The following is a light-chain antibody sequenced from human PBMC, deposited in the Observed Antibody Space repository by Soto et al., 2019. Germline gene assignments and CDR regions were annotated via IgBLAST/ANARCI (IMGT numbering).Light chain of an antibody. V-gene: IGKV1-5*03. CDR1: QTISSW. CDR2: KAS. CDR3: QHYKSYSEA. J-gene: IGKJ1*01. Sequence: DIPMTQSPSTLSGSVGDRVTITCRASQTISSWLAWYKQKPGKAPKLLIYKASTLKSGVPSMFSGSGSGTAFTLTISSLQPDDVATCYTQHYKSYSEAVGQGTKVEL.